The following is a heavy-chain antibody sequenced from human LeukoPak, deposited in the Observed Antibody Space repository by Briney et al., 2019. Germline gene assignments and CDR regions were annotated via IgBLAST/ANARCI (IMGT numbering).Heavy chain of an antibody. Sequence: GGSLRLSRAASGSTFSSYGMHWVRQAPGRGLEWVSSISPGGGTTYYADSVKGRFTISRDNSENTLYVEMNSLRAEDTAIYYCAKSRSGSANWALRIFDNWGQGTLVSVSS. CDR3: AKSRSGSANWALRIFDN. CDR1: GSTFSSYG. CDR2: ISPGGGTT. J-gene: IGHJ4*02. D-gene: IGHD3-10*01. V-gene: IGHV3-23*01.